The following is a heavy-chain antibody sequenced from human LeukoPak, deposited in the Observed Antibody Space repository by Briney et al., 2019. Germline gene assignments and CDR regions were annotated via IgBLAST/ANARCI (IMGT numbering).Heavy chain of an antibody. Sequence: SVKVSCKASGGTFSSYTISWVRQAPGQGLEWMGRIIPILGIANYAQKFQGRVTITADKSTSTAYMELSSLRSEDTAAYYCARDNVRTIFGVVISWFDPWGQGTLVTVSS. CDR3: ARDNVRTIFGVVISWFDP. D-gene: IGHD3-3*01. V-gene: IGHV1-69*04. J-gene: IGHJ5*02. CDR1: GGTFSSYT. CDR2: IIPILGIA.